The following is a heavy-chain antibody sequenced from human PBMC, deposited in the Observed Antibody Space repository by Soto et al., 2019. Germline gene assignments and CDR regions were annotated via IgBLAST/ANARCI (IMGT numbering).Heavy chain of an antibody. Sequence: PGGSLRLSCAASGCNFSNYDMNWVRQAPAKGLEWVSAISGSGGRTYYADSVKGRITISRDNSKDTLYLQMNSLRDEDTAVYYCAKDWNDANYDYGTDVWGQGTTVTVSS. V-gene: IGHV3-23*01. CDR1: GCNFSNYD. CDR3: AKDWNDANYDYGTDV. J-gene: IGHJ6*02. D-gene: IGHD1-1*01. CDR2: ISGSGGRT.